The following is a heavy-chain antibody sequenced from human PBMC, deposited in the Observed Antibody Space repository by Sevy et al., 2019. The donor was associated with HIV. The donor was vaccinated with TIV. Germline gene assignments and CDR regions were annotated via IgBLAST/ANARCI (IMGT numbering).Heavy chain of an antibody. CDR3: ARDRVTYYYDSSGYYTSGYGMDV. CDR1: GFTVSSNY. CDR2: IYSGDRT. D-gene: IGHD3-22*01. V-gene: IGHV3-53*01. J-gene: IGHJ6*02. Sequence: GGSLRLSCAASGFTVSSNYMSWVRQAPGKGLEWVSVIYSGDRTDYADSAKGRFTISRDNSKNTLYLQMNILRADDTAVYYCARDRVTYYYDSSGYYTSGYGMDVWGQGTTVTVSS.